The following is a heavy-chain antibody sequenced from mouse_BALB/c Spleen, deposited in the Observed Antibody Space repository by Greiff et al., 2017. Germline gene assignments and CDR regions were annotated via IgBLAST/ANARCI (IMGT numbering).Heavy chain of an antibody. CDR1: GFAFSSYD. V-gene: IGHV5-12-1*01. CDR3: ARHTTADY. Sequence: DVMLVESGGGLVKPGGSLKLSCAASGFAFSSYDMSWVRQTPEKRLEWVAYISSGGGSTYYPDTVKGRFTISRDNAKNTLYLQMSSLKSEDTAMYYCARHTTADYWGQGTTLTVSS. CDR2: ISSGGGST. J-gene: IGHJ2*01. D-gene: IGHD1-2*01.